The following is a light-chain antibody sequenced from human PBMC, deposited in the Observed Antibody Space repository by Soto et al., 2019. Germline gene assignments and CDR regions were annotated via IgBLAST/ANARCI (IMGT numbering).Light chain of an antibody. Sequence: DVQMTQFPSTLSASVGDRVTITCRASQSISYWLAWYQQKPGKAPNLLIYKASSLESGVPSRFSSSGSGTEFTLTITNLQPDDFATYYCRHYNTYSPPYTFGQGTKLEIK. J-gene: IGKJ2*01. CDR3: RHYNTYSPPYT. V-gene: IGKV1-5*03. CDR2: KAS. CDR1: QSISYW.